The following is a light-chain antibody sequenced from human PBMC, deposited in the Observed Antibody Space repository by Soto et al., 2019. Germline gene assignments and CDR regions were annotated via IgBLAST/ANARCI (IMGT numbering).Light chain of an antibody. CDR2: AAS. V-gene: IGKV3-20*01. Sequence: ETVLTQSPGTLSLSPGERATLSCRASQSIGSSYLAWYQQKPGQAPRLLIYAASSRATGIPDRFSGSGSGTDFTLTISSLQPEDFAVYYCQQYCNSPLTFGRGTKLEIK. J-gene: IGKJ2*01. CDR3: QQYCNSPLT. CDR1: QSIGSSY.